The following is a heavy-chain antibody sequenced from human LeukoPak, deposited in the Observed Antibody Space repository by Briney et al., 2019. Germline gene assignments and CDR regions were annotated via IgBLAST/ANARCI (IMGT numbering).Heavy chain of an antibody. Sequence: GGSLRLSCAASGFTFRSYWMHGVRQAPGKGLVWVSGINSYGTSPIYADSVKGRFTISRDNAKNTLFLQMNSLRAEDTAVYYCSRGYSGGFDYWGQGTLVTVSS. CDR3: SRGYSGGFDY. CDR1: GFTFRSYW. D-gene: IGHD2-15*01. CDR2: INSYGTSP. J-gene: IGHJ4*02. V-gene: IGHV3-74*01.